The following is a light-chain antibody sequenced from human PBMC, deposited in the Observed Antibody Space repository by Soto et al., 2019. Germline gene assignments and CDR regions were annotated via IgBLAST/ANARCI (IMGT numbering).Light chain of an antibody. V-gene: IGKV3-15*01. Sequence: RVKTQSPATLSVSPGERVTLSCGASQSISGDLAWYQQKPGQAPRLVIYGASTRATGVPARFSGSGSATEFTLTISSLQSEDFAVYYCQQYDSWPHTFGLGTSLEIK. CDR1: QSISGD. CDR3: QQYDSWPHT. J-gene: IGKJ2*01. CDR2: GAS.